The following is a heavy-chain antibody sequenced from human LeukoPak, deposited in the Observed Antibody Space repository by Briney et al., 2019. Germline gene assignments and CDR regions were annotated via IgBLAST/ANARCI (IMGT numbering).Heavy chain of an antibody. CDR3: ARQVAVAGLNWFDP. CDR1: GGSISSYY. V-gene: IGHV4-59*08. CDR2: IYYSGST. J-gene: IGHJ5*02. D-gene: IGHD6-19*01. Sequence: SETLSLTCTVSGGSISSYYWSWIRQPPGKGLEWIGYIYYSGSTNYNPSPKSRVTISVDTSKNQFSLKLSSVTAADTAVYYCARQVAVAGLNWFDPWGQGTLVTVSS.